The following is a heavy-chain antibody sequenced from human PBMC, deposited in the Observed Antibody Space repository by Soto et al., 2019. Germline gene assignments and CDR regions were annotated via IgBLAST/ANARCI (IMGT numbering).Heavy chain of an antibody. V-gene: IGHV3-21*01. Sequence: GGSLRLSCAASGFTFSSYSMNWVRQAPGKGLEWVSSISSSSSYIYYADSVKGRFTISRDNAKNSLYLQMNSLRAEDTAVYYCARGLYNYDSSRYYGNWGQGTLVTVSS. J-gene: IGHJ4*02. CDR3: ARGLYNYDSSRYYGN. D-gene: IGHD3-22*01. CDR2: ISSSSSYI. CDR1: GFTFSSYS.